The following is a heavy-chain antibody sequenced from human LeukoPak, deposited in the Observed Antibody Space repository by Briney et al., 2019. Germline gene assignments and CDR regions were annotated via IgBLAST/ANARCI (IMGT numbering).Heavy chain of an antibody. CDR2: IYYSGST. Sequence: SETLSLTCTVSGGSISSYYWSWIRQPPGKGLEWIGYIYYSGSTNYNPSLKSRVTISEDTSKNQFSLKLSSVTAADTAVYYCASLDYSNYAYLDYWRQGTLVTVSS. CDR1: GGSISSYY. J-gene: IGHJ4*02. V-gene: IGHV4-59*08. CDR3: ASLDYSNYAYLDY. D-gene: IGHD4-11*01.